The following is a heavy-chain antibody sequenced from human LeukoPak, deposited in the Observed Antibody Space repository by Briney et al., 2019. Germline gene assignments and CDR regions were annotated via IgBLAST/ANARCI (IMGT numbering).Heavy chain of an antibody. J-gene: IGHJ4*02. Sequence: ASVKVSCKASGYTFTGYYMHWVRQAPGQGLEWMGWINPNSGGTNYAQKFQGRVTMTRDTSISTAYMELSRLRSDDTAVYYCARTPPSYYYGSGSRFDYWGQGTLVTVSS. CDR2: INPNSGGT. V-gene: IGHV1-2*02. CDR1: GYTFTGYY. D-gene: IGHD3-10*01. CDR3: ARTPPSYYYGSGSRFDY.